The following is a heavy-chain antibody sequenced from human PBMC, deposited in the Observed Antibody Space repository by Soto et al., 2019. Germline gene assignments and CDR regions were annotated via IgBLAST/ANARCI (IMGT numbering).Heavy chain of an antibody. Sequence: ASVKVSCKASGYTFTSYAMHWVRQAPGQRLEWMGWINAGNGNTKYSQKFQGRVTITRDTSASTVYMELSSLRSEDTAVYYCARGPYYYGSGSYSNYYYYYGMDAWGQGTTVTVSS. J-gene: IGHJ6*02. CDR1: GYTFTSYA. D-gene: IGHD3-10*01. CDR3: ARGPYYYGSGSYSNYYYYYGMDA. CDR2: INAGNGNT. V-gene: IGHV1-3*01.